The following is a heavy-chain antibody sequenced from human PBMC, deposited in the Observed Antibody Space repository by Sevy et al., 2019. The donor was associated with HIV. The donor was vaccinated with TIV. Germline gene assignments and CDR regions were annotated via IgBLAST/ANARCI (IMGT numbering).Heavy chain of an antibody. J-gene: IGHJ6*02. V-gene: IGHV3-11*01. CDR2: ISGSDDSGGDDTI. CDR1: GFTLSDYY. Sequence: GESLKISCTASGFTLSDYYMSWIRQAPGKGLQWISYISGSDDSGGDDTIYYADSVKGRFTISRDNAKTSLYLQMSSLRADDTAVYYCARDHVKDGKGGDYYYHAMDVWGRGTTVTVSS. CDR3: ARDHVKDGKGGDYYYHAMDV. D-gene: IGHD3-16*01.